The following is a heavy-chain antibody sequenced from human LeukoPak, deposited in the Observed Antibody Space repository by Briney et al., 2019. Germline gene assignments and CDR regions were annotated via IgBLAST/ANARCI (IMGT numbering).Heavy chain of an antibody. J-gene: IGHJ4*02. Sequence: SETLSLTCAVSGYSISSGYYWGWIRQPPGKGLEWIGSIYHSGSTYYNPSLKSRVTISVDTSKNQFSLKLSSVTAADTAVYYCASLAFYDSGSWGFDYWGQGTLVTVSS. CDR3: ASLAFYDSGSWGFDY. CDR2: IYHSGST. CDR1: GYSISSGYY. D-gene: IGHD3-10*01. V-gene: IGHV4-38-2*01.